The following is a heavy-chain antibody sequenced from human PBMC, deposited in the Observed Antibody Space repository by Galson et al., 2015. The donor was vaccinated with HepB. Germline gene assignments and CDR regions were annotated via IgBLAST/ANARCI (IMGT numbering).Heavy chain of an antibody. V-gene: IGHV4-4*02. D-gene: IGHD4-17*01. J-gene: IGHJ4*02. Sequence: LSLTCAVSGGSIIVNNWWSWVRQTPGKGLEWIGQIYHTGSTNYNPSLKSRVTILMDKSQNHFSLKVSSVTAADTAVYYCARGDGDFFDNWGQGTLVTVSS. CDR3: ARGDGDFFDN. CDR1: GGSIIVNNW. CDR2: IYHTGST.